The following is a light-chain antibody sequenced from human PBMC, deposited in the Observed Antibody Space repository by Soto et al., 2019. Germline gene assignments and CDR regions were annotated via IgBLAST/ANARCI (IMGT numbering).Light chain of an antibody. J-gene: IGKJ2*01. V-gene: IGKV3-20*01. CDR1: QSLSSGY. CDR3: QKYNSVPRT. Sequence: EIVLTQSPGTLSLSPGERVTLSCRASQSLSSGYLAWYQQKFGQAPRLLIYDASRRATGIPERFSGSGSGTDFTLTINRLEPEDFAVYYCQKYNSVPRTFGQGTKLEIK. CDR2: DAS.